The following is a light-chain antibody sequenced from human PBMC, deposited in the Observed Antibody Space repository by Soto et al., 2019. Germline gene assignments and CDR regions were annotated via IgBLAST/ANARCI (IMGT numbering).Light chain of an antibody. CDR2: AAS. J-gene: IGKJ1*01. CDR1: QSISSY. Sequence: DIQMTQSPSSLSASVGDRVTITCRASQSISSYLNWYQQKPGKAPKLLIYAASSLLSGVPSRFSGSGSGTDFTLTISSLQPEDFATYYCQQSYSTPGTFGQGTKVEIK. CDR3: QQSYSTPGT. V-gene: IGKV1-39*01.